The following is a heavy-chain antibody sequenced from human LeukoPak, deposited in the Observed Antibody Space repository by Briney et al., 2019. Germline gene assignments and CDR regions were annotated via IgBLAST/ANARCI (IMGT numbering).Heavy chain of an antibody. CDR2: MSDDGSEK. V-gene: IGHV3-30-3*01. J-gene: IGHJ4*02. CDR1: GFTLSRFA. D-gene: IGHD2-15*01. CDR3: AREADSGYYRTVDY. Sequence: PGRSLTLSCTASGFTLSRFAMHWVRQAPGKGLEWLGHMSDDGSEKHYVDSVRGRFTISRVPSKNTLYLEMTSLRTEDTAVYYCAREADSGYYRTVDYWGQGTMVTVS.